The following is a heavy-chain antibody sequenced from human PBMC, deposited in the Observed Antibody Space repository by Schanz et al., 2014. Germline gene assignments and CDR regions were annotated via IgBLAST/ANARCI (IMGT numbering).Heavy chain of an antibody. Sequence: EMQLLESGGGLAQPGGSLRLSCAASGFTVTSYYMSWVRQAPGKGLEWVSVIYSGDNTYYADSVKGRFTISRDNSKNTVYLQMNSLRAEDTAVYFCASLIGTTSAHFYGMDVWGQGTTVTVSS. D-gene: IGHD1-7*01. CDR1: GFTVTSYY. CDR3: ASLIGTTSAHFYGMDV. V-gene: IGHV3-53*01. CDR2: IYSGDNT. J-gene: IGHJ6*02.